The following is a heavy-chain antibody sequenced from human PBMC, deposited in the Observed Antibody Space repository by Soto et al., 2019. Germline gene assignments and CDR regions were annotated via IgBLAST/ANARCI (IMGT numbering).Heavy chain of an antibody. CDR1: GFSLTSGVG. CDR2: IYWDDDK. Sequence: QITLKESGPTLVRPPQTLTLTCTFSGFSLTSGVGVGWIRQPPGKALEWLALIYWDDDKRYSPSLKNRLTITQDNSKNQVVLKMTNVGPVDTATYFCAHIDPEIVTVGGHGGFDYWGQGTLVTVSS. V-gene: IGHV2-5*02. D-gene: IGHD5-12*01. CDR3: AHIDPEIVTVGGHGGFDY. J-gene: IGHJ4*02.